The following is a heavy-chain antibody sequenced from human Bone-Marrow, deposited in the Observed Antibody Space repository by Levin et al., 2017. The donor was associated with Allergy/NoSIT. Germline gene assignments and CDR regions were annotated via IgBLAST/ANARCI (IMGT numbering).Heavy chain of an antibody. CDR2: IIPIFGTA. J-gene: IGHJ4*02. CDR3: ARLDYYGSGPPFGY. D-gene: IGHD3-10*01. Sequence: SVKVSCKASGGTFSSYAISWVRQAPGQGLEWMGGIIPIFGTANYAQKFQGRVTITADESTSTAYMELSSLRSEDTAVYYCARLDYYGSGPPFGYWGQGTLVTVSS. CDR1: GGTFSSYA. V-gene: IGHV1-69*13.